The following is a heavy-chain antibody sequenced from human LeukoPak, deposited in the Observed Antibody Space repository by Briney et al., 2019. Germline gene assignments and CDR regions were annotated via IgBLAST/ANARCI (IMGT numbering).Heavy chain of an antibody. J-gene: IGHJ4*02. CDR3: ARDVEQGLEGGSFDY. CDR1: GFTFSSYW. Sequence: GGSLRLSCAASGFTFSSYWMSWVRRAPGQGLEWVANIKQDGSEKYYVDSVKGRFTISRDNAENLMYLQMNSLRVEDTAAYYCARDVEQGLEGGSFDYWGQGTLVTVSS. V-gene: IGHV3-7*05. D-gene: IGHD1-26*01. CDR2: IKQDGSEK.